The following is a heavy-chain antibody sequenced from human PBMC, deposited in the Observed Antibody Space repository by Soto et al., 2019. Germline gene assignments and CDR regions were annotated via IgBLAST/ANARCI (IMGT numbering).Heavy chain of an antibody. CDR3: VKDVSPGGADV. D-gene: IGHD3-10*01. CDR2: IYWGSNKI. J-gene: IGHJ6*01. Sequence: EVQLVESGGGLVQPGRSLRLSCVASGFTSHDYVMHWVRQTPGKGLEWVSGIYWGSNKIDYADSVKGRFTISRDNAKNSLFLQMNSLSADDTALYYCVKDVSPGGADVW. CDR1: GFTSHDYV. V-gene: IGHV3-9*02.